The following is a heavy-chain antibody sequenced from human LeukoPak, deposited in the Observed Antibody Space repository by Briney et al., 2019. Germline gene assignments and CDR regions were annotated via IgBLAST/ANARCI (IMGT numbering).Heavy chain of an antibody. CDR3: ARDHGSSPLFTH. CDR1: GFTFDDYG. CDR2: INWNGGRT. Sequence: AGGSLRLSCAASGFTFDDYGMSWVRQAPGKGLGWVSGINWNGGRTGYADSVKGRLTISRDNAKNSLYLQMNSLRAEDTAVYYCARDHGSSPLFTHWRQGTLVTVSS. V-gene: IGHV3-20*04. D-gene: IGHD2-15*01. J-gene: IGHJ4*02.